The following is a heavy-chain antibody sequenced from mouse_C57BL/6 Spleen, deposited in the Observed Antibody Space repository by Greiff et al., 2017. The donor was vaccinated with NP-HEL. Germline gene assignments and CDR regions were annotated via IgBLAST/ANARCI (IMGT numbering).Heavy chain of an antibody. D-gene: IGHD2-1*01. Sequence: VQLQQSGAELVRPGTSVKVSCKASGYAFTNYLIEWVKQRPGQGLEWIGVINPGSGGTNDNEKVKGKATLTACKSSSTAYMQLSSLTSEDSAVYFCARGGNYEAWFAYWGQGTLVTVSA. CDR2: INPGSGGT. CDR3: ARGGNYEAWFAY. V-gene: IGHV1-54*01. J-gene: IGHJ3*01. CDR1: GYAFTNYL.